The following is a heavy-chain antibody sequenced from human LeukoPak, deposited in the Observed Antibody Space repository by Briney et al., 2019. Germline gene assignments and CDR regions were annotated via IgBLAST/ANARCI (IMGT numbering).Heavy chain of an antibody. CDR1: GYSFTTYW. CDR3: ATPPLYCNSTTCSHFYFDY. D-gene: IGHD2-2*01. CDR2: IYPADSTA. V-gene: IGHV5-51*01. Sequence: GESLKISCKASGYSFTTYWIGWVRQVPGKGLEWVGIIYPADSTAKYSPSFQGQVTISADKSISTAYLQWSSLKASDTAMYYCATPPLYCNSTTCSHFYFDYWGQGTLVTVSS. J-gene: IGHJ4*02.